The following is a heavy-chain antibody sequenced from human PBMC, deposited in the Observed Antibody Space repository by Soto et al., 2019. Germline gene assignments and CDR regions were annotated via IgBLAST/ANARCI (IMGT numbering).Heavy chain of an antibody. J-gene: IGHJ6*02. D-gene: IGHD3-3*01. Sequence: PGGSLRLSCAASGFTFDDYGMSWVRQAPGKGLEWVSGINWNGGSTGYADSVKGRFTISRDNAKNSLYLQMNSLRAEDTALYYCARASLSITIFGVVIAPMYGMDVWGQGTTVTVSS. V-gene: IGHV3-20*04. CDR3: ARASLSITIFGVVIAPMYGMDV. CDR2: INWNGGST. CDR1: GFTFDDYG.